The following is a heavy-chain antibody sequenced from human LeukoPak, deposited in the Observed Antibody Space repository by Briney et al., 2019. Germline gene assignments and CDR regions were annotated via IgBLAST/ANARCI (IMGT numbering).Heavy chain of an antibody. Sequence: GGSLRLSCAASGLAFSSYAMSWVRHAPGKGLELVSTTSVASNTFYADSVKGRFTISRDNSRNTVYQQMTSLRADDTAVYYCADYGVSGVRNNFNWGQGTLVTVSS. J-gene: IGHJ4*02. D-gene: IGHD3-3*01. V-gene: IGHV3-23*01. CDR1: GLAFSSYA. CDR3: ADYGVSGVRNNFN. CDR2: TSVASNT.